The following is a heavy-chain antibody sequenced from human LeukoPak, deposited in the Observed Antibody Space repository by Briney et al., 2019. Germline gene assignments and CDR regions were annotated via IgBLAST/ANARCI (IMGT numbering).Heavy chain of an antibody. CDR3: ARGTVTAPDY. J-gene: IGHJ4*02. CDR1: GFTFSTYW. D-gene: IGHD2-21*02. CDR2: INVDGSGA. V-gene: IGHV3-74*01. Sequence: PGGSLRLSCAASGFTFSTYWMHWVRQAPGKGLVWVSHINVDGSGATYADSVKGRFTISRDNSKNTLYLQMNRLRPEDTAVYYCARGTVTAPDYWGQGTLVTVSS.